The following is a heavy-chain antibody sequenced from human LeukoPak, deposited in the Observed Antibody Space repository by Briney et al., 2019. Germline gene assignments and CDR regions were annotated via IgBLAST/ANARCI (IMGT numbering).Heavy chain of an antibody. Sequence: PGGSLRLSCAASGFTFSSYSMNWVRQAPGKGLEWVSSIRSTSNYIYYADSVRGRFTISRDNARNSLYLQMNSLRVEDTAVYYCARDDHVDTAMIIDYWGQGTLVTVSS. CDR3: ARDDHVDTAMIIDY. D-gene: IGHD5-18*01. J-gene: IGHJ4*02. CDR2: IRSTSNYI. CDR1: GFTFSSYS. V-gene: IGHV3-21*06.